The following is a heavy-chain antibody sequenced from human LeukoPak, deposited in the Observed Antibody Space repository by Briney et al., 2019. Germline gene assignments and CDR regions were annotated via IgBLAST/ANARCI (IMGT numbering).Heavy chain of an antibody. Sequence: ASVKVSCKASGYTFTNYDISWVRQAPGQGLEWMGLISAYNCDTNYARTFQGRITMTTDSSTSTVYMELRSLRSDDTAVYYCARDRDKQINLRPNYFDYWGQGTLVTVSS. V-gene: IGHV1-18*01. CDR1: GYTFTNYD. D-gene: IGHD3-16*01. CDR3: ARDRDKQINLRPNYFDY. CDR2: ISAYNCDT. J-gene: IGHJ4*02.